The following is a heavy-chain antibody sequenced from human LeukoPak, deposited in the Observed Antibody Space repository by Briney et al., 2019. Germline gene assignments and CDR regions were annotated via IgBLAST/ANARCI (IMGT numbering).Heavy chain of an antibody. J-gene: IGHJ6*04. CDR2: IYYSGST. D-gene: IGHD6-13*01. V-gene: IGHV4-31*03. CDR1: GGSISSGGYY. CDR3: ARDSRIAAAAPGAYYYYGMDV. Sequence: SETLSLTCTVSGGSISSGGYYWSWIRQHPGKGLEWIGYIYYSGSTFYNPSLKSRVTISVDTSKNQFSLKLSSVTAADTAVYYCARDSRIAAAAPGAYYYYGMDVWGKGTTVTVSS.